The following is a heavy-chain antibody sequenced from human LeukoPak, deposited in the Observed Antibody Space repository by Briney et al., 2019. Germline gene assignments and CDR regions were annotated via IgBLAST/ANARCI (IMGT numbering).Heavy chain of an antibody. D-gene: IGHD5-24*01. V-gene: IGHV3-7*01. CDR3: VRDNAYTFDY. Sequence: PGGSLRLSCAASGFTFSSHWMTWVRQAPGKGLEWVANIIPDGSEKYYVDSVKGRLTISRDNAKNSLYLQMNSLRAEDTAVYYCVRDNAYTFDYWGQGTLVTVSS. J-gene: IGHJ4*01. CDR1: GFTFSSHW. CDR2: IIPDGSEK.